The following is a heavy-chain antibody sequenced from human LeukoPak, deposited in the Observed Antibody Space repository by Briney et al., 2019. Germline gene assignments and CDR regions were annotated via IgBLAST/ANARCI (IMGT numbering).Heavy chain of an antibody. CDR1: GGSISSGSYY. CDR3: AGRTVVFDY. Sequence: SETLSLTCTVSGGSISSGSYYWSWIRQPAGKGLEWIGRIYTSGSTNYNPSLKSRVTISVDTSKNQFSLKLSSVIAADTAVYYCAGRTVVFDYWGQGTLVTVSS. CDR2: IYTSGST. V-gene: IGHV4-61*02. J-gene: IGHJ4*02. D-gene: IGHD4-23*01.